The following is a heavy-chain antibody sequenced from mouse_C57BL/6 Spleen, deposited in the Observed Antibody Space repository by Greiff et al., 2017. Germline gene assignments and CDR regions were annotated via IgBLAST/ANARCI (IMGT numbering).Heavy chain of an antibody. CDR2: FDPTSGGL. CDR3: ARSGPGYFDY. Sequence: QFQLQQPEAELVKPGASVKLSCKLSGYTFTSYWMHWLKQRPGRGFGWIGRFDPTSGGLKYNEKFKCKATLTVDKPASTAYMQLSSLTSEDSAVYYCARSGPGYFDYWGQGTTLTVAS. V-gene: IGHV1-72*01. D-gene: IGHD4-1*01. J-gene: IGHJ2*01. CDR1: GYTFTSYW.